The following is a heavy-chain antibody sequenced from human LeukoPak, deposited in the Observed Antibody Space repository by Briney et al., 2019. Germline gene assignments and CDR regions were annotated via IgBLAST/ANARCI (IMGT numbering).Heavy chain of an antibody. CDR2: ISAYNGNT. CDR1: GYTFTSYG. J-gene: IGHJ4*02. Sequence: GASVKVSCKASGYTFTSYGIGWVRQGPGQGLEWMGWISAYNGNTNYAQKLKGRVSMTTDTSTRTAYLELRSLRPDDTAVYYCARARYYYDSSGSFNYWGQGTLVTVSS. D-gene: IGHD3-22*01. CDR3: ARARYYYDSSGSFNY. V-gene: IGHV1-18*01.